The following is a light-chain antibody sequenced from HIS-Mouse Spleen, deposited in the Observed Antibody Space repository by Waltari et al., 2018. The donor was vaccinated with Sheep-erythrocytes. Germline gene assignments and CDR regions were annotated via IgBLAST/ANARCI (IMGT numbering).Light chain of an antibody. V-gene: IGKV1-9*01. Sequence: DIQLTQSPSFLSASVGDRVNITCRASQGISSYLAWYQQKPGKAPKLLIYAASTLQSGVPSRFSLQPEDFATYYCQQLNSYPALTFGGGTKVEIK. CDR1: QGISSY. J-gene: IGKJ4*01. CDR3: QQLNSYPALT. CDR2: AAS.